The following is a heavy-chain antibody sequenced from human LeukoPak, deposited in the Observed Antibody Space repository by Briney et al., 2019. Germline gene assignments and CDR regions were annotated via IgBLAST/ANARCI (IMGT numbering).Heavy chain of an antibody. J-gene: IGHJ6*02. D-gene: IGHD2-8*02. Sequence: SETLSLTCTVSGGSISSGNYYWSWIRQPPGKGLEWIGCIHYSGSTYYKPSLKSRLTISLDTSKNLFSLNVNSVTAADTAVYFCASSYWSYYNNAMDVWGQGTTVTVSS. CDR1: GGSISSGNYY. CDR3: ASSYWSYYNNAMDV. CDR2: IHYSGST. V-gene: IGHV4-30-4*01.